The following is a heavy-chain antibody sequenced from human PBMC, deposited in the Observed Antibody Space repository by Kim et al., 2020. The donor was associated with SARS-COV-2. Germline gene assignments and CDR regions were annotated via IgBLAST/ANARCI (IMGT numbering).Heavy chain of an antibody. CDR3: ARGSYSSGWYGEDY. Sequence: SETLSLTCTVSGGSISSYYWSWIRQPPGKGLEWIGYIYYSGSTNYNPSLKSRVTISVDTSKNQFSLKLSSVTAADTAVYYCARGSYSSGWYGEDYWGQGTLVTVSS. CDR2: IYYSGST. V-gene: IGHV4-59*01. CDR1: GGSISSYY. J-gene: IGHJ4*02. D-gene: IGHD6-19*01.